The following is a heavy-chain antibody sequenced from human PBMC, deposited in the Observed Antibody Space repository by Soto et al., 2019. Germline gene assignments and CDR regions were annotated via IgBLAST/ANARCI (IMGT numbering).Heavy chain of an antibody. Sequence: GASVKVSCKASGYTFTSYDINWVRQATGQGLEWMGWMNPNSGNTGYAQKFQVRVTMTRNTSISTAYMELSSLRSEDTAVYYCAIGQTGSYYYYYYMDVWGKGTTVTVSS. D-gene: IGHD3-10*01. V-gene: IGHV1-8*01. CDR2: MNPNSGNT. J-gene: IGHJ6*03. CDR1: GYTFTSYD. CDR3: AIGQTGSYYYYYYMDV.